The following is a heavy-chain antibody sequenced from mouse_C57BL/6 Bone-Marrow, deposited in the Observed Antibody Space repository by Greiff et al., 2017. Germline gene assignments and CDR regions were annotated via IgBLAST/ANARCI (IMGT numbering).Heavy chain of an antibody. CDR1: GFSFNTYA. V-gene: IGHV10-1*01. D-gene: IGHD2-5*01. J-gene: IGHJ4*01. CDR3: VRLYSNYEDAMDY. CDR2: IRSKSNNYAT. Sequence: EVNLVESGGGLVQPKGSLKLSCAASGFSFNTYAMNWVRQAPGKGLEWVARIRSKSNNYATYYADSVKDRFTISRDDSESMLYLQMNNLKTEDTAMYYCVRLYSNYEDAMDYWGQGTSVTVSS.